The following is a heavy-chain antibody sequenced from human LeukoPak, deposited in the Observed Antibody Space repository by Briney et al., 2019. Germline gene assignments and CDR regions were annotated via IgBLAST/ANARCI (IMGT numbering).Heavy chain of an antibody. Sequence: SQTLSLTCAVSGDTFSSNSAAWNWIRQSPSRGLEWLVRTYYRSKWYNDYAVSVKSRITINPDTSKNQFSLQLNSVTPEDTAVYYCARDRYQLSLFDYWGQGTLVTVSS. J-gene: IGHJ4*02. CDR2: TYYRSKWYN. CDR3: ARDRYQLSLFDY. D-gene: IGHD2-2*01. V-gene: IGHV6-1*01. CDR1: GDTFSSNSAA.